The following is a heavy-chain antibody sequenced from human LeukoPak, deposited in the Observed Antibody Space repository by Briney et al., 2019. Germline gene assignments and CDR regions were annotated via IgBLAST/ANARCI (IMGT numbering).Heavy chain of an antibody. V-gene: IGHV4-38-2*02. CDR1: GYSISGYY. J-gene: IGHJ3*02. D-gene: IGHD3-10*01. Sequence: SETLSLTCSVSGYSISGYYWGWSRQPPGKVLGWIGNIYYTGNTYYNSSLKSRVTISLEPSTNQFSLEVISMTAADTAAYYCTKSDGYGLIRICGRGKMVTVSS. CDR2: IYYTGNT. CDR3: TKSDGYGLIRI.